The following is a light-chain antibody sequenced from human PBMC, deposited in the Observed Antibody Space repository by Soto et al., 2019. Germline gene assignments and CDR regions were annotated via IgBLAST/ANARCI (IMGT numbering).Light chain of an antibody. V-gene: IGKV2-30*01. Sequence: DVVMTQSPLSLPVTLGQPASISCRSSQSLAYSDGNTYVNWFQQRPGQSPRRLIYNVSNRDSGVPDRFSGSASGTDFTLKISRVEAEDVGVYYCMQGTHWPPYTFGQGTKLETK. CDR2: NVS. J-gene: IGKJ2*01. CDR3: MQGTHWPPYT. CDR1: QSLAYSDGNTY.